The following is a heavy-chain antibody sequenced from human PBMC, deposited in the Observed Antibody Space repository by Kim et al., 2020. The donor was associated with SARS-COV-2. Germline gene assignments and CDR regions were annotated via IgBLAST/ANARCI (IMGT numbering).Heavy chain of an antibody. D-gene: IGHD3-22*01. CDR2: ISYDGSNK. CDR1: GFTFSSYA. J-gene: IGHJ4*01. CDR3: ARELAYYDSSGPTRYFD. V-gene: IGHV3-30*04. Sequence: GGSLRLSCAASGFTFSSYAMHWVRQAPGKGLEWVAVISYDGSNKYYADSVKGRFTISRDNSKNTLYLQMNSLRAEDTAVYYCARELAYYDSSGPTRYFD.